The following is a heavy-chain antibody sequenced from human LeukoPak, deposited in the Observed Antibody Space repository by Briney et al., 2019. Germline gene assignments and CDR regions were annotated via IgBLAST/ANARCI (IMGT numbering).Heavy chain of an antibody. CDR2: INFRGSTDTGTT. CDR3: ARGFSGFWEFDL. Sequence: SETLSLTCAVSGGSFSAYSWNGIRQPPGKGLECIVEINFRGSTDTGTTSYSPSLKSRVTISVDAFKNQLYPQIRSATAAAAGVYFCARGFSGFWEFDLWGEGTLVTVSS. J-gene: IGHJ4*02. D-gene: IGHD3-9*01. V-gene: IGHV4-34*01. CDR1: GGSFSAYS.